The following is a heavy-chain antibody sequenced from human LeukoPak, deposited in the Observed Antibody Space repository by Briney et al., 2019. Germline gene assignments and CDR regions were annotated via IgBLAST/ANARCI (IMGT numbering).Heavy chain of an antibody. CDR2: INTDGSRT. Sequence: GGSLRLSCAASGFTLSSYWMHWVRQVPGKGLVWVSRINTDGSRTSYADSVKGRFTISRDNAKNTLYLQMNSLRAEDTALYYCARDITVTTITWFDPWGQGTLVTVSS. J-gene: IGHJ5*02. CDR3: ARDITVTTITWFDP. V-gene: IGHV3-74*01. CDR1: GFTLSSYW. D-gene: IGHD4-11*01.